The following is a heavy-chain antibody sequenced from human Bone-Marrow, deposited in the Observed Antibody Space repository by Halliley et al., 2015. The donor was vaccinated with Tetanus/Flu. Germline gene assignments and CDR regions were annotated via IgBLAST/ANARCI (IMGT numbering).Heavy chain of an antibody. V-gene: IGHV3-23*01. CDR2: SGRGGGT. CDR3: ASRRSVGATYFDY. D-gene: IGHD1-26*01. J-gene: IGHJ4*02. Sequence: SGRGGGTFYADSVKGRFTISRDNPKNPLYLQMNSLRAEDTAVYYCASRRSVGATYFDYWGQGTLVTVSS.